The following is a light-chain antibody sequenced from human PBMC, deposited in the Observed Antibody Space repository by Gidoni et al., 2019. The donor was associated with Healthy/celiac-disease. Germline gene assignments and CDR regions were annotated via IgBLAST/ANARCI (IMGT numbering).Light chain of an antibody. V-gene: IGKV3-20*01. Sequence: IVLKQSPGTLSLSPGERATLSCRASQRVSSSYFAWYQQKPGQAPRLLIYGASSRATGIPDRFSGSGSGTDFTRTISRLESEDFAVYYCQQYGSSPSGTFGQGTKLEIK. CDR2: GAS. CDR1: QRVSSSY. J-gene: IGKJ2*01. CDR3: QQYGSSPSGT.